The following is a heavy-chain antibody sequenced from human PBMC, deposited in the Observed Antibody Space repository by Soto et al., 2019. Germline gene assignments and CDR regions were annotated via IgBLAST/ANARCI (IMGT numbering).Heavy chain of an antibody. CDR1: GYSFIGYY. J-gene: IGHJ4*02. V-gene: IGHV1-2*02. CDR2: MTPNSGGT. CDR3: ARASMIVEKYDF. D-gene: IGHD3-22*01. Sequence: QVQLVQSGAEVKKPGASVKVSCKASGYSFIGYYIHWVRQAPGQGLEWMGWMTPNSGGTDYAQKFQGRVTMTRDTSTSTAYMELNSLSSDDTAVYYCARASMIVEKYDFWGQGTQVTVSS.